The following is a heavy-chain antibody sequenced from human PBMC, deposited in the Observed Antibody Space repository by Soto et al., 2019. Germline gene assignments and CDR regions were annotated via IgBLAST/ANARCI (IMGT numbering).Heavy chain of an antibody. D-gene: IGHD6-13*01. Sequence: GGSLRLSCAASGFTVSSNYMSWVRQAPGKGLEWVSVIYSGGSTYYADSVKGRFTISRDNSKNTLYLQMNSLRAEDTAVYYCARERSMEAYSSSWSYHYFDYWGQGTLVTVSS. V-gene: IGHV3-53*01. CDR2: IYSGGST. CDR3: ARERSMEAYSSSWSYHYFDY. CDR1: GFTVSSNY. J-gene: IGHJ4*02.